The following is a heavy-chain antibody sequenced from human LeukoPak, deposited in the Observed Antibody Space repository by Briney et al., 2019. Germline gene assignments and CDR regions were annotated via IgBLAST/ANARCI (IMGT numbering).Heavy chain of an antibody. CDR3: ARGRPEMATITFGDTSFDY. CDR2: INHSGST. Sequence: SETLSPTCAVYGGSFSGYYWSWIRQPPGKGLEWIGEINHSGSTNYNPSLKSRVTISVDTSKNQFSLKLSSVTAADTAVYYCARGRPEMATITFGDTSFDYWGQGTLVTVSS. D-gene: IGHD5-24*01. CDR1: GGSFSGYY. V-gene: IGHV4-34*01. J-gene: IGHJ4*02.